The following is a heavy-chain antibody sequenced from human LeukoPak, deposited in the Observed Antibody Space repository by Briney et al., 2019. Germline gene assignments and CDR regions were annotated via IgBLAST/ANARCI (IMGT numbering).Heavy chain of an antibody. D-gene: IGHD2-2*01. Sequence: SETLSLTCTVSGGSLSNYYWSWIRQPAGKGLEWIGRIHTSRDTNYNPSLKSRVTMSLDTSRNQFSLNLNSVTAADTAVYYCARDQSSSFSNWFDPWGQGTLVTVSS. J-gene: IGHJ5*02. CDR1: GGSLSNYY. CDR3: ARDQSSSFSNWFDP. V-gene: IGHV4-4*07. CDR2: IHTSRDT.